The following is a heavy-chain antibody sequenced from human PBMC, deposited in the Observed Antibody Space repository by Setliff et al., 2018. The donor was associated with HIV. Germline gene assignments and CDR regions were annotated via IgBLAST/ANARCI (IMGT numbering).Heavy chain of an antibody. D-gene: IGHD3-3*01. J-gene: IGHJ4*02. V-gene: IGHV1-8*02. Sequence: ASVKVSCKTSGDTFTSYDINWVRQAAGHGLEWMGWMTPYSGNTGYAQKFQGRVSMTRNTSISTAYMELSSLRSEDTAVYYCAADNYNCNSFDSWGQGSLVTVSS. CDR3: AADNYNCNSFDS. CDR1: GDTFTSYD. CDR2: MTPYSGNT.